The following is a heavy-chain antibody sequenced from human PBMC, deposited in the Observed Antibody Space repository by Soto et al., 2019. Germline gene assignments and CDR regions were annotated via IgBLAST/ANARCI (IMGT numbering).Heavy chain of an antibody. Sequence: GLDLAWLALIYWDDDKRYSPSLKSRVTITKDTSKNKVDLTMTNMDPVDTATYYCAHRVVDDGFDMWGQGTMVTVSS. D-gene: IGHD2-21*01. CDR2: IYWDDDK. CDR3: AHRVVDDGFDM. V-gene: IGHV2-5*02. J-gene: IGHJ3*02.